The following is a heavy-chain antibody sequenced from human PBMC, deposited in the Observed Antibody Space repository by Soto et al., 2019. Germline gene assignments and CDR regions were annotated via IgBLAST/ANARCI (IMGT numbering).Heavy chain of an antibody. J-gene: IGHJ5*01. Sequence: HPGGSLRLSCAASGFTFTSYAINWFRQAPGKGLEWVSGITGSGRTTYYADSVRGRFTTSRGNSENTAHLQMNSLRGEDTAIYFCAKDGIAVAGDVWFDPRGQGTLVTVSS. V-gene: IGHV3-23*01. CDR3: AKDGIAVAGDVWFDP. CDR2: ITGSGRTT. CDR1: GFTFTSYA. D-gene: IGHD6-19*01.